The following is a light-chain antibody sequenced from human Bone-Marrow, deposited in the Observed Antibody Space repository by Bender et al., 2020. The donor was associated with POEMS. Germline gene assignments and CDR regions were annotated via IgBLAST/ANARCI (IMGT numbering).Light chain of an antibody. CDR2: EDN. J-gene: IGLJ2*01. V-gene: IGLV3-1*01. CDR1: RLGDKY. CDR3: QAWDSSTAVV. Sequence: SYDLTQPPSVSVSPGQTASIPCSGDRLGDKYVCWYQQRPGQSPVLVMYEDNKRPSGIPERFSGSNSGNTATLIISGTQAMDEADYYCQAWDSSTAVVFGGGTKLTVL.